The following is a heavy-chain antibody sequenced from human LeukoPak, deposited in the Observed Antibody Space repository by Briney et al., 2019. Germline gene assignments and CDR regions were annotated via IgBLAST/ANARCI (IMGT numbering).Heavy chain of an antibody. CDR3: ARGSPEWLSLDWIDP. D-gene: IGHD3-3*01. V-gene: IGHV1-8*03. CDR1: GYTFTNYE. J-gene: IGHJ5*02. Sequence: ASVKVSCKASGYTFTNYEINWVRQATGQGLEWMGSMNPKSGNTIYAQKFQGRVTITRNTSISTAYMELSSLRSEDTAVYFCARGSPEWLSLDWIDPWGQGSLVTVSS. CDR2: MNPKSGNT.